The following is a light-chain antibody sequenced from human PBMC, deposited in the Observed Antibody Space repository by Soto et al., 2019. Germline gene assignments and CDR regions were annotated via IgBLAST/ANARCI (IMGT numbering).Light chain of an antibody. CDR1: SSDVGGYNF. Sequence: QSALTQPPSASGSPGQSVTISCTGTSSDVGGYNFVTWHQQHPDKAPKLMIYEVSKRPSGVPDRFSGSKSGNTASLTVSGLQAEDEADYYCSSRATNAGGDNWVFGGGTKLTVL. V-gene: IGLV2-8*01. CDR2: EVS. CDR3: SSRATNAGGDNWV. J-gene: IGLJ3*02.